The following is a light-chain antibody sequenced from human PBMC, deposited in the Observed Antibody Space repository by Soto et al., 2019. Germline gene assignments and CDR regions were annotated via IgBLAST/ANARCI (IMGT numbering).Light chain of an antibody. V-gene: IGKV1-5*01. CDR1: QTVYKW. CDR3: QQYNTYPWT. J-gene: IGKJ1*01. CDR2: DAS. Sequence: DIQMTQSPSTLSASAGDRVTISCRASQTVYKWLAWYQQKPGKAPKLLICDASSLESGVPSRFSGSGSETEFTLTISSLQPDDFATYYCQQYNTYPWTFGQGTRVEI.